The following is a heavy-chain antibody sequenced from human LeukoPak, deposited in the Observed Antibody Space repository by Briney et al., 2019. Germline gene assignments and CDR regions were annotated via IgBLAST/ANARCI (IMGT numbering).Heavy chain of an antibody. CDR3: ARYSGSYEGDAFDI. Sequence: PSETLSLTCAVYVGSFSGYYWSWIRQPPGKGLEWIGEINHSGSTNYNPSLKSRVTISVDTSKNQFSLKLSSVTAADTAVYYCARYSGSYEGDAFDIWGQGTMVTVSS. V-gene: IGHV4-34*01. J-gene: IGHJ3*02. CDR1: VGSFSGYY. CDR2: INHSGST. D-gene: IGHD1-26*01.